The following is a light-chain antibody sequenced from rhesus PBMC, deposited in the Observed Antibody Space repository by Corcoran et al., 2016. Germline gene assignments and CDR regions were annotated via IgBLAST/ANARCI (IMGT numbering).Light chain of an antibody. Sequence: DLVMTQSPLSLPITPGQPASISCRSSQSLLHSDGTTYLNWLQQKPGKPPRRLIYQVSNRDSGVPARFSGSGAGTDFTLNISRVEAEDIGVYYCMQGTHLPYSFGQGTKVDIK. J-gene: IGKJ2*01. V-gene: IGKV2S8*01. CDR3: MQGTHLPYS. CDR1: QSLLHSDGTTY. CDR2: QVS.